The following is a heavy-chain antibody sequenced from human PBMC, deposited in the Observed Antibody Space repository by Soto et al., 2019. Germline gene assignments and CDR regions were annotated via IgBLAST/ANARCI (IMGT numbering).Heavy chain of an antibody. CDR1: GASVSSGDNY. V-gene: IGHV4-61*08. CDR3: ARSLGDFWSGYKYYYYGMDV. CDR2: VYYSGST. J-gene: IGHJ6*02. D-gene: IGHD3-3*01. Sequence: SETLSLTCTVSGASVSSGDNYWSWIRQPPGKGLEWIGYVYYSGSTNYNPSLKSRVTISVDTSKNQFSLKLSSVTAADTAVYYCARSLGDFWSGYKYYYYGMDVWGQGTTVTVSS.